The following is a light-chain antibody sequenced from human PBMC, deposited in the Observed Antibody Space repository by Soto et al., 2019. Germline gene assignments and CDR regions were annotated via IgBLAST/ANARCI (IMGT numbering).Light chain of an antibody. J-gene: IGKJ1*01. CDR2: DAS. CDR3: KQYNSYPTWT. V-gene: IGKV1-5*01. CDR1: QRISSW. Sequence: DIQMTQSPSTLSASVGDRVTITCRASQRISSWLAWYQQKPGKAPKLLIYDASSLESGVPSRFSGSGSGTEFTLTISSLQPDDFVTYYCKQYNSYPTWTFGQGTKVEIK.